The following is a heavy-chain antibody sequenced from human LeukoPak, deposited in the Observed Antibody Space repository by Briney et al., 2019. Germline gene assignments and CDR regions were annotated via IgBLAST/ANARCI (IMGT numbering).Heavy chain of an antibody. CDR3: ARDQIMMVRGVMLPRNYFDY. CDR1: GGSISSGGYY. V-gene: IGHV4-31*03. J-gene: IGHJ4*02. D-gene: IGHD3-10*01. CDR2: IYYSGST. Sequence: SETLSLTCTVSGGSISSGGYYWSWIRQHPGKGLEWIGYIYYSGSTYYNPPLKSRVTISVDTSKNQFSLKLSSVTAADTAVYSCARDQIMMVRGVMLPRNYFDYWGQGTLVTVSS.